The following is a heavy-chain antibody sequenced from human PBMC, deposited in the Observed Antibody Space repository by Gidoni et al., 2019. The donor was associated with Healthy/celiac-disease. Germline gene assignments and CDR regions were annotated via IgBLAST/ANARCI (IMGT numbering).Heavy chain of an antibody. V-gene: IGHV3-23*01. J-gene: IGHJ4*02. Sequence: EVQLFESGVGLVQPGGSLRLSCAASGFTCSSYAMSWVRQGPGKGLEWDSAISGSGGSTYYADSVKGRFTISRDNSKNTLYLKMNSLRAEDTAVYYCAKDTKSSGHLDWGQGTLVTVSS. D-gene: IGHD6-19*01. CDR3: AKDTKSSGHLD. CDR2: ISGSGGST. CDR1: GFTCSSYA.